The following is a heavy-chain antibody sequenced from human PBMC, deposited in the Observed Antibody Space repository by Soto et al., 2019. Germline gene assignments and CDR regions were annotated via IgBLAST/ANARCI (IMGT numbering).Heavy chain of an antibody. V-gene: IGHV3-15*07. CDR1: GFTFSNAW. D-gene: IGHD3-22*01. Sequence: EVQLVESGGGLVKPGGSLRLSCAASGFTFSNAWMNWVRQAPGKGLEWVGRIKSKTDGGTIDYAAPVKGRFTISRDDSKNTLYLQMNSLKTEDTAVYYCTTGSYYYDSSGFVLSDAFDIWGQGTMVTVSS. CDR3: TTGSYYYDSSGFVLSDAFDI. J-gene: IGHJ3*02. CDR2: IKSKTDGGTI.